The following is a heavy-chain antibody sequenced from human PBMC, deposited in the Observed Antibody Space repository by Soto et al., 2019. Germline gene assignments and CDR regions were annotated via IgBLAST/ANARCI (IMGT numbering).Heavy chain of an antibody. J-gene: IGHJ5*02. Sequence: SETLSLTCTVSGGSVSSGSYYWNWIRQPPGKALEWIAYIYYSGSTNYNPSLKCRVTISVDTSKNQFSLKLSSVTAADTAMYYCARSPYGDRQYNWFDPWGQGTLVTVSS. CDR2: IYYSGST. CDR1: GGSVSSGSYY. V-gene: IGHV4-61*01. CDR3: ARSPYGDRQYNWFDP. D-gene: IGHD4-17*01.